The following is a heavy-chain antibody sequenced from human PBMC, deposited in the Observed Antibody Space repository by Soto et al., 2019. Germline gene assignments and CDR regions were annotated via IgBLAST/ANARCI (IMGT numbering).Heavy chain of an antibody. CDR3: ARVEDTAMDHPFDY. J-gene: IGHJ4*02. CDR2: ISYDGSNK. CDR1: GFTFSSYA. V-gene: IGHV3-30-3*01. D-gene: IGHD5-18*01. Sequence: QVQLVESGGGVVQPGRSLRLSCAASGFTFSSYAMHWVRQAPGKGLEWVAVISYDGSNKYYADSVKGRFTISRDNSKNTLYLQMNSLRAEDTAVYYCARVEDTAMDHPFDYWGQGTLVTVSS.